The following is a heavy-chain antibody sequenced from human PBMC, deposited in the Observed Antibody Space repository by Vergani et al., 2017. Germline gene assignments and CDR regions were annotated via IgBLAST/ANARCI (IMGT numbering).Heavy chain of an antibody. CDR3: AKDRNRYCSSTSCYDAFDI. CDR2: ISARYPST. CDR1: GFTFSACP. Sequence: EVQLLESGGGLVQPGGSLRLSCAASGFTFSACPMTWVRQAPGKGLEWVSAISARYPSTYYADSVKGRFTISRDNSKNMLYLQMNSLRAEDTAVYYCAKDRNRYCSSTSCYDAFDIWGQGTMVTVSS. V-gene: IGHV3-23*01. J-gene: IGHJ3*02. D-gene: IGHD2-2*01.